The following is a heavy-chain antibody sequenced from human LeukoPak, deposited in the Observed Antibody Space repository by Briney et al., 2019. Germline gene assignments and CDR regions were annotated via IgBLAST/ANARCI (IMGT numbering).Heavy chain of an antibody. CDR2: ISGSGGSA. D-gene: IGHD3-22*01. Sequence: GGSLRLSCAASGFTFSSYAMSWVRQAPWKGLEWVSAISGSGGSAYYADSVKGRFTISRDNSKNTLYLQMNSLRAEDTAVYYCATHGVGVYDYDSSGSLDYWGQGTLVTVSS. J-gene: IGHJ4*02. CDR3: ATHGVGVYDYDSSGSLDY. CDR1: GFTFSSYA. V-gene: IGHV3-23*01.